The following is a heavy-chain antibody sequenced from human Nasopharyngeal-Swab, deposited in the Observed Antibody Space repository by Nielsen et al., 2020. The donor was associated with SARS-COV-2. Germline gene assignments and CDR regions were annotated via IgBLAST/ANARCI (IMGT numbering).Heavy chain of an antibody. D-gene: IGHD3-10*01. CDR2: IIPMLGFV. Sequence: SVKVSCKASGRTFSSHGISWVRPAPGQGLAWLGRIIPMLGFVTYAQKFRARATITADKSTSTAYLDLSGLRFEDTAVYYCARDVRDRGMPYRNSKNGMDVWGQGTPVTVSS. J-gene: IGHJ6*02. V-gene: IGHV1-69*04. CDR3: ARDVRDRGMPYRNSKNGMDV. CDR1: GRTFSSHG.